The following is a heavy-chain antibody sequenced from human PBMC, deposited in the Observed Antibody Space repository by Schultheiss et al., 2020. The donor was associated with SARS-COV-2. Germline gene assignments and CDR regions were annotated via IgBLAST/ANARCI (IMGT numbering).Heavy chain of an antibody. J-gene: IGHJ4*02. Sequence: GSLRLSCKASGYSFTTYWINWVRQMPGQGLEWMGRIDPSDSYTNYSPSFQGHVTISADKSINTAYLQWSSLKASDTAMYYCARHFGMEGLAHNDYWGQGTLVTVSS. CDR1: GYSFTTYW. D-gene: IGHD3-3*02. CDR3: ARHFGMEGLAHNDY. V-gene: IGHV5-10-1*01. CDR2: IDPSDSYT.